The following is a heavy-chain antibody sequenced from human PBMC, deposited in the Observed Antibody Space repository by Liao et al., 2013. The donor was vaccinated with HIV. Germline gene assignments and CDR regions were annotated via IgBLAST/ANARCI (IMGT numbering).Heavy chain of an antibody. CDR2: IYYSGGT. V-gene: IGHV4-39*07. Sequence: QLQLQDSGPGLVKPSETLSLTCTVSGGSISSSRSYWGWIRQPPGKGLEWIGSIYYSGGTYYNPSLKSRVTISIDTSKNQFSLRLSSVTAADTAVYYCAREATKWFGDRDHYYYYMDVWGKGTTVTVSS. D-gene: IGHD3-10*01. J-gene: IGHJ6*03. CDR3: AREATKWFGDRDHYYYYMDV. CDR1: GGSISSSRSY.